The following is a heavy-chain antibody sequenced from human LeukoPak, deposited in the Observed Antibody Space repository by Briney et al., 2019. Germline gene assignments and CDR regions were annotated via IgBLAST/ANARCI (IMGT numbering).Heavy chain of an antibody. CDR3: VRHYCTARSCPDAFDI. V-gene: IGHV4-39*01. CDR1: GGSISGSDYY. D-gene: IGHD2-8*02. J-gene: IGHJ3*02. Sequence: SETLSLTCTVSGGSISGSDYYWGWIRQPPGKALEWIGSIYYNGNICYNLSLKSRVTISMDTSKNQFSLKLSSVTAADTAVYYCVRHYCTARSCPDAFDIWGQGTMVTVFS. CDR2: IYYNGNI.